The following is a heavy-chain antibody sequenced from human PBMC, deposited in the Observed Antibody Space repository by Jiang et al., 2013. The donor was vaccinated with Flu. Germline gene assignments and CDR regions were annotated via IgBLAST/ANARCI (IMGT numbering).Heavy chain of an antibody. D-gene: IGHD6-6*01. Sequence: GAEVKKPGASVKVSCKASGYTFTSYAMHWVRQAPGQRLEWMGWLHAGNGNTEYSQRFQGRVTIARDTSASTAYMELSSLRSEDTAVYYCARALVGYFDLWGRGTLVTVSS. CDR3: ARALVGYFDL. CDR2: LHAGNGNT. J-gene: IGHJ2*01. V-gene: IGHV1-3*01. CDR1: GYTFTSYA.